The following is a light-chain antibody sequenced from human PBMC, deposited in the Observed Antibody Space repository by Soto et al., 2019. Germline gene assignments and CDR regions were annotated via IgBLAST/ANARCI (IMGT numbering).Light chain of an antibody. CDR2: GNS. CDR3: QSYDRSLVV. Sequence: QSVMTQPPSASGTHGQRVTISCSGSRSNIGAGYDVHWYQQLPGTAPKLLIYGNSDRPSGVPDRFSGSKSGTSASLAITGLQAEDEADYYCQSYDRSLVVFGGGTNLTVL. CDR1: RSNIGAGYD. V-gene: IGLV1-40*01. J-gene: IGLJ2*01.